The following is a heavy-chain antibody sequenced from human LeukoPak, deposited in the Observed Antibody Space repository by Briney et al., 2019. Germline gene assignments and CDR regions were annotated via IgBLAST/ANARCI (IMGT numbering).Heavy chain of an antibody. J-gene: IGHJ6*03. Sequence: SETLSLTCTVSGGSISSYYWSWIRQPPGKGLEWIGYIYYSGSTNYNPSLKSRVTISVDTSKNQFSLKLSSVTAADTAVYYCARDIAARGYYYYMDVWGKGTTVTVSS. CDR3: ARDIAARGYYYYMDV. D-gene: IGHD6-6*01. CDR2: IYYSGST. V-gene: IGHV4-59*01. CDR1: GGSISSYY.